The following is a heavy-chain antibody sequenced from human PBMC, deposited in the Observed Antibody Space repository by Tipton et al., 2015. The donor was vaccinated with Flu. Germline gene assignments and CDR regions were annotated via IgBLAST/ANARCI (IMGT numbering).Heavy chain of an antibody. CDR2: IWYDENNK. CDR3: ARDNYGDYAGVDY. CDR1: GFTFSNYG. J-gene: IGHJ4*02. V-gene: IGHV3-33*01. D-gene: IGHD4-17*01. Sequence: QLVQSGGGVVQPGRSLRLSCAASGFTFSNYGMHWVRQAPGKGLEWVAVIWYDENNKYYADSVKGRFTISSDSFKNTLYLQMNSLRAEDTAVYYCARDNYGDYAGVDYWGQGTLVTVSS.